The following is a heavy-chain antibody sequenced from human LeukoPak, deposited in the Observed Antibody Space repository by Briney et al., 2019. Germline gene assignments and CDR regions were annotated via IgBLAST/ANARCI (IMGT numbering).Heavy chain of an antibody. J-gene: IGHJ6*02. CDR2: IYGGGTT. CDR1: RFTVSSDY. Sequence: GGSLRLSCAGSRFTVSSDYMSWVRQAPGKGLEWVSVIYGGGTTYYADSVKGRFTISRDNSKNTLFLQMNSLRAEDTAVYYCARDPGIANGMGDWGQGTTVTVFS. V-gene: IGHV3-66*01. D-gene: IGHD1-26*01. CDR3: ARDPGIANGMGD.